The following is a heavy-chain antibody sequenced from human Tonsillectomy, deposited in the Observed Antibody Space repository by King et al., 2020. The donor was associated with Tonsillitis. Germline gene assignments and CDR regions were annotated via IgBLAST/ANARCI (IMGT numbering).Heavy chain of an antibody. CDR1: GFTFSNYG. CDR2: ISDDGRTK. CDR3: ARDPDHSGNSGFDN. V-gene: IGHV3-33*05. D-gene: IGHD4-23*01. J-gene: IGHJ4*02. Sequence: QLVQSVGGVVQPGRSLRLSCVASGFTFSNYGMHWVRQAPGKGLEWVAVISDDGRTKYYADSVMGRFTISRDNSKNTLYLQMNFLRAEDTAVYYCARDPDHSGNSGFDNWGQGTLVTVSS.